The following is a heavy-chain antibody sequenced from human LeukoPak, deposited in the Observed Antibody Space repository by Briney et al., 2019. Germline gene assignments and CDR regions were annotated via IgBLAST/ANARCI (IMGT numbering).Heavy chain of an antibody. CDR2: IKEDGSKK. Sequence: GGSLRLSCAASGFTFSGHWMTWVRQAPGKGLEWVANIKEDGSKKNYVDSVKGRFTISRENAKNSLYLQMTSLRAEDTAVYYCAALDVWGQGTTVTVSS. CDR3: AALDV. CDR1: GFTFSGHW. J-gene: IGHJ6*02. V-gene: IGHV3-7*01.